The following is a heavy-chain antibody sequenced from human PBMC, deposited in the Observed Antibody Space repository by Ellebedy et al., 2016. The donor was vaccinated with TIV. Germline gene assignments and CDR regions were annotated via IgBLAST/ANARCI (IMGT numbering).Heavy chain of an antibody. J-gene: IGHJ4*02. D-gene: IGHD1-1*01. CDR2: ISSSGSTI. Sequence: GESLKISCAASGFTFSDYYMSWIRQAPGEGLEWVSYISSSGSTIYYADSVKGRFTISRDNAKNSLYLQMNSLRAEDTAVYYCARDVELEPLGPFDYWGQGTLATVSS. V-gene: IGHV3-11*01. CDR3: ARDVELEPLGPFDY. CDR1: GFTFSDYY.